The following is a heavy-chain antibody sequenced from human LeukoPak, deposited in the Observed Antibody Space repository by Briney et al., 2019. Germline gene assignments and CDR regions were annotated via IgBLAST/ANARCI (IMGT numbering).Heavy chain of an antibody. V-gene: IGHV3-23*01. CDR1: GFTFSSYA. Sequence: GGSLRLSCAASGFTFSSYAMSWVRQAPGKGLEWVSAISGSGGSTYYADSVKGRFTISRDNSKNTLYLQMNSLRAKDTAVYYCAKGRRGYSYGWGVGYWGQGTLVTVSS. CDR3: AKGRRGYSYGWGVGY. J-gene: IGHJ4*02. D-gene: IGHD5-18*01. CDR2: ISGSGGST.